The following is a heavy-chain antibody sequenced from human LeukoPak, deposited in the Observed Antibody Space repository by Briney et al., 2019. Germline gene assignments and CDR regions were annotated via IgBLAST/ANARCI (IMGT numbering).Heavy chain of an antibody. CDR2: ISWNSGSI. CDR3: AKDPLPMVRGVEIDY. Sequence: GGSLRLSCAASGFTFDDYAMHWVRQAPGKGLEWVSGISWNSGSIGYADSVKGRFTISRDNAKNSLYLQMNSLRAEDTALYYCAKDPLPMVRGVEIDYWGQGTLVTVSS. J-gene: IGHJ4*02. D-gene: IGHD3-10*01. V-gene: IGHV3-9*01. CDR1: GFTFDDYA.